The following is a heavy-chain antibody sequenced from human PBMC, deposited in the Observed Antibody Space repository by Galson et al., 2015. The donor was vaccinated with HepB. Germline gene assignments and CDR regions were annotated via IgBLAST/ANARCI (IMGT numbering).Heavy chain of an antibody. CDR3: AGNRAVPAAVYYFDY. CDR1: GFTFSSYS. Sequence: SLRLSCAASGFTFSSYSMNWVRQAPGKGLEWVSYISSSSTTIYYADSVKGRFTISRDNAKNSLYLQMNSLRDEDTAVYYCAGNRAVPAAVYYFDYWGQGTLVTVSS. D-gene: IGHD2-2*01. V-gene: IGHV3-48*02. CDR2: ISSSSTTI. J-gene: IGHJ4*02.